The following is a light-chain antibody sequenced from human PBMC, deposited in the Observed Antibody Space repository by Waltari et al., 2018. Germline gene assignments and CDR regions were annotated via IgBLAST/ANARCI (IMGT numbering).Light chain of an antibody. Sequence: QSALTQPASVSVSPGQSITISCTGTSSDVGFYDFVSLFPHPPGKAPKVMIYKVNNRPSGVSNRVSGSKSAHTASLTISGLQAEDEADYYCSSYTRRSYWVFGGGTQLTVL. CDR3: SSYTRRSYWV. J-gene: IGLJ3*02. CDR1: SSDVGFYDF. CDR2: KVN. V-gene: IGLV2-14*01.